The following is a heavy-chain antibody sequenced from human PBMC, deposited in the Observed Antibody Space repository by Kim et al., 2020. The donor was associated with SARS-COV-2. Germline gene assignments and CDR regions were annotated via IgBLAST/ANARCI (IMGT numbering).Heavy chain of an antibody. Sequence: GGSLRLSCAASGFTFSSYGMHWVRQAPGKGLEWVAVISYDGSNKYYADSVKGRFTISRDNSKNTLYLQMNSLRAEDTAVYYCAKGPYRAAAGTRFDYWGQGTLVTVSS. D-gene: IGHD6-13*01. CDR3: AKGPYRAAAGTRFDY. CDR1: GFTFSSYG. V-gene: IGHV3-30*18. J-gene: IGHJ4*02. CDR2: ISYDGSNK.